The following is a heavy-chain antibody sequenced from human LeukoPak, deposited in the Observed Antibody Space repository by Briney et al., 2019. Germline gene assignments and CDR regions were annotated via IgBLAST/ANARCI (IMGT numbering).Heavy chain of an antibody. CDR3: ARENGIVVAGFDY. CDR1: GFTFSNYA. Sequence: GGSLRLSCAASGFTFSNYAMSWVRQASGKGLEWVAAISSSDGNSKYYADSVKGRFTISRDNSKNTVYLQMNSLRADDTAVYYCARENGIVVAGFDYWGQGTQVTVSS. J-gene: IGHJ4*02. V-gene: IGHV3-30*03. D-gene: IGHD6-19*01. CDR2: ISSSDGNSK.